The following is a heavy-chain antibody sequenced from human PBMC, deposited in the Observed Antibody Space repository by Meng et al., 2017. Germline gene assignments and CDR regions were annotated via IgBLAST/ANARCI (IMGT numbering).Heavy chain of an antibody. V-gene: IGHV4-39*07. CDR2: IYYSGST. J-gene: IGHJ6*02. D-gene: IGHD2-21*01. CDR1: GGSISSSSYY. Sequence: SETLSLTCTVSGGSISSSSYYWGWIRQPPGKGLEWIGSIYYSGSTYYNPSLQSRVTISVDTSKNQFSLKLSSVTAADTAVYYCARDRDCYNYYYYYGMDVWGQGTTVTVSS. CDR3: ARDRDCYNYYYYYGMDV.